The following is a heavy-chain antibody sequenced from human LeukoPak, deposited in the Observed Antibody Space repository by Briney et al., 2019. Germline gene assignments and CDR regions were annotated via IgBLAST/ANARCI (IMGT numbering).Heavy chain of an antibody. CDR2: INIGGTNT. CDR1: GFTFNDYY. V-gene: IGHV3-11*01. J-gene: IGHJ5*01. CDR3: ATDGAGFDT. Sequence: GGSLRLSCAASGFTFNDYYMSWIRQAPGKGLEWLSYINIGGTNTHYADSVKGRFTISRDNAKKSLYLEMNNLRAEDTAVYYCATDGAGFDTWGQESWSPSPQ.